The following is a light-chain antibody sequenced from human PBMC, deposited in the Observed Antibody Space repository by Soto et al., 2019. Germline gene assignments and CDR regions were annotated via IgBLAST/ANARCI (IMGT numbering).Light chain of an antibody. CDR2: DVS. J-gene: IGLJ2*01. CDR1: SSAVGGYNY. CDR3: SSYTSSSFVV. Sequence: QSALTQPASVSGSPGQSITISCTGTSSAVGGYNYVSWYQQHPGKAPKLMIYDVSNRPSGVSNRFSGSKSGNTASLTISGLKAEDEADYYCSSYTSSSFVVFGGGTKLTVL. V-gene: IGLV2-14*01.